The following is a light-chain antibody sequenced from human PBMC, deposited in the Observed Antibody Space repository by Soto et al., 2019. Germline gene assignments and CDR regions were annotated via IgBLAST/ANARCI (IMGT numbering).Light chain of an antibody. CDR3: TSYTSSSTLVV. Sequence: QSALTQPASVSGSPGQSITISCTGTSSDVGGYDYVSWYQQHPGKAPQLMIYDVSERPSGVSNRFSGSKSGNTASLTISGLQAEDEADYYCTSYTSSSTLVVLGGGTKLTVL. J-gene: IGLJ2*01. CDR1: SSDVGGYDY. V-gene: IGLV2-14*01. CDR2: DVS.